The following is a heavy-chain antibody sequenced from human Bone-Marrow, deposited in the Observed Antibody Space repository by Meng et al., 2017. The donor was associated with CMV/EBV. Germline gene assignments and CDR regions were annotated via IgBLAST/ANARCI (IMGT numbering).Heavy chain of an antibody. V-gene: IGHV3-13*01. Sequence: GESLKISCAASGFTFSSYDMHWVRQATGKGLEWVSAIGTAGDTYYPGSVKGRFTISRENAKNSLYLQMNSLRAGDTAVYYCARAGRDYHDSTYDYWGQGTLVTVSS. J-gene: IGHJ4*02. CDR1: GFTFSSYD. D-gene: IGHD3-22*01. CDR3: ARAGRDYHDSTYDY. CDR2: IGTAGDT.